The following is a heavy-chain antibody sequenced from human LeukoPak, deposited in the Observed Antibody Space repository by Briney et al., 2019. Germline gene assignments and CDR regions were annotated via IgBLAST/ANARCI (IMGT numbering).Heavy chain of an antibody. CDR1: GYSISSGFY. V-gene: IGHV4-38-2*02. CDR2: IYHSEST. Sequence: SETLSLTCTVSGYSISSGFYWGWIRQPPGKGLEWIGSIYHSESTYYNPSLNSRVTMSVDTSKNQFSLKLSSVTAADTAVYYCARADGYRRVDYWGQGTLVTVSS. D-gene: IGHD5-24*01. J-gene: IGHJ4*02. CDR3: ARADGYRRVDY.